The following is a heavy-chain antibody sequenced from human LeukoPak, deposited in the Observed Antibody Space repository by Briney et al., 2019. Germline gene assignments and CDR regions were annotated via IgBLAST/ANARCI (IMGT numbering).Heavy chain of an antibody. D-gene: IGHD3-9*01. V-gene: IGHV3-9*03. Sequence: GGSLRLSCAASGFTFSDYYMSWIRQAPGKGLEWVSGISWNSGSIGYADSVKGRFTISRDNAKNSLYLQMNSLRAEDMALYYCAKGYDILTGYLGNDAFDIWGQGTMVTVSS. CDR2: ISWNSGSI. J-gene: IGHJ3*02. CDR3: AKGYDILTGYLGNDAFDI. CDR1: GFTFSDYY.